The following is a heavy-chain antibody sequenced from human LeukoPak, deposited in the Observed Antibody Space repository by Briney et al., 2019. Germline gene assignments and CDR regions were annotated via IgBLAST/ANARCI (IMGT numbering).Heavy chain of an antibody. Sequence: GGSLRLSCAASGFTVSSNYMSWVRQAPGKGLEWLSVLYSGGNTSYADSVKGRFTISRDNAKNTLYLQMNSLRAEDTAVYYCARFYCSSTSCLEDYWGQGTLVTVSS. CDR1: GFTVSSNY. V-gene: IGHV3-53*01. CDR3: ARFYCSSTSCLEDY. CDR2: LYSGGNT. D-gene: IGHD2-2*01. J-gene: IGHJ4*02.